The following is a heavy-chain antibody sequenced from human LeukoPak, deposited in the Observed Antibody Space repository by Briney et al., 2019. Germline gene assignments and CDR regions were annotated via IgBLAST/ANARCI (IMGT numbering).Heavy chain of an antibody. Sequence: GASVKVSCKASGYTFTGYYMHWVRQAPGQGLEWMGWINVYSSNTHYAQKLQGRVTMTTDTSTSTAYMELRSLRSDDTAVYYCARPRSSSWGIDYWGQGTLVTVSS. D-gene: IGHD6-13*01. J-gene: IGHJ4*02. V-gene: IGHV1-18*04. CDR1: GYTFTGYY. CDR2: INVYSSNT. CDR3: ARPRSSSWGIDY.